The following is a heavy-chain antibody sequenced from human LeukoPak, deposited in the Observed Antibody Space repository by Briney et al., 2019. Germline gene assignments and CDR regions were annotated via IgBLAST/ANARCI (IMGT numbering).Heavy chain of an antibody. CDR3: ARGGRDGPVDF. CDR1: VGSVRSHY. CDR2: MSYSGTN. J-gene: IGHJ4*02. Sequence: SETLSLTCIVSVGSVRSHYWNWIRQPPGKGLEWIGFMSYSGTNDYNPSLKSRVSISIDTSRNRVSLRLSSVTAADTAYYRCARGGRDGPVDFGGQGTLVTVS. V-gene: IGHV4-59*02. D-gene: IGHD5-24*01.